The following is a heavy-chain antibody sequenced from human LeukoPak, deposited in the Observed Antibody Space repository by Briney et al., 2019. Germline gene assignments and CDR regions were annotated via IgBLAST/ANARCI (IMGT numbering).Heavy chain of an antibody. Sequence: SETLSLTCTVSGYSISSGYYWGWIRQPPGKGLAWIGSIYHSGSTYYNPSLKSRVTISVDTSKNQFSLKLSSVTAADTAVYYCARGLSSGYGPFDYWGQGTLVTVSS. D-gene: IGHD3-22*01. CDR3: ARGLSSGYGPFDY. J-gene: IGHJ4*02. CDR2: IYHSGST. V-gene: IGHV4-38-2*02. CDR1: GYSISSGYY.